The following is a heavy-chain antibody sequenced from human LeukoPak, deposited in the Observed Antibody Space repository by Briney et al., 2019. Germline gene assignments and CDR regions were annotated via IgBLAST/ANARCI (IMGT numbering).Heavy chain of an antibody. Sequence: PSQTLSLTCTVSGGSISSGDYYWSWIRQPPGKGLEWIGYIYYSGSTYYNPSLKSRVTISVDTSKNQFSLKLSSVTAADAAVYYCARGNGGYLEDSWGQGTLVTVSS. CDR1: GGSISSGDYY. V-gene: IGHV4-30-4*01. CDR3: ARGNGGYLEDS. J-gene: IGHJ4*02. CDR2: IYYSGST. D-gene: IGHD5-12*01.